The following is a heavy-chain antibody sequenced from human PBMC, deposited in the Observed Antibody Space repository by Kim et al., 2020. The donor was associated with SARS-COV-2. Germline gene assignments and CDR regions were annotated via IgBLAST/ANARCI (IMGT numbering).Heavy chain of an antibody. D-gene: IGHD3-9*01. V-gene: IGHV3-30*04. CDR2: ISYDGSNK. CDR1: GFTFSSYA. Sequence: GGSLRLSCAASGFTFSSYAMHWVRQAPGKGLEWVAVISYDGSNKYYADSVKGRFTISRDNSKNTLYLQMNSLRAEDTAVYYCARDLLYYDILTGWLGTYYYYGMDVWGQGTTVTVSS. CDR3: ARDLLYYDILTGWLGTYYYYGMDV. J-gene: IGHJ6*02.